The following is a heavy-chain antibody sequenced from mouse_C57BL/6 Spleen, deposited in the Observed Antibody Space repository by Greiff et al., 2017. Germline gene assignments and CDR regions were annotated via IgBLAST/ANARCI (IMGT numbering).Heavy chain of an antibody. V-gene: IGHV1-54*01. J-gene: IGHJ3*01. CDR3: ARGETMVTIWFAY. CDR2: INPGSGGT. D-gene: IGHD2-2*01. Sequence: QVQLQQSGAELVRPGTSVKVSCKASGYAFTNYLIEWVKQRPGQGLEWIGVINPGSGGTNYNEKFKGKATLTADKSSSTAYMQLSSLTSEDSAVYFCARGETMVTIWFAYWGQGTLVTVSA. CDR1: GYAFTNYL.